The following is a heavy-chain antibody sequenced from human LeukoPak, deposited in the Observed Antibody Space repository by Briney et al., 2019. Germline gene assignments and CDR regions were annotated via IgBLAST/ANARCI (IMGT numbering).Heavy chain of an antibody. J-gene: IGHJ5*02. V-gene: IGHV3-11*01. Sequence: GRSLRLSCAASGFTFSDYYMSWIRQAPGKGLEWVSYVSSSGSTIYYADSVKGRFTISRDNAKNSLYLQMNSLRAEDTAVYYCARALWELLQNWFDPWGQGTLVTVSS. CDR2: VSSSGSTI. CDR1: GFTFSDYY. D-gene: IGHD1-26*01. CDR3: ARALWELLQNWFDP.